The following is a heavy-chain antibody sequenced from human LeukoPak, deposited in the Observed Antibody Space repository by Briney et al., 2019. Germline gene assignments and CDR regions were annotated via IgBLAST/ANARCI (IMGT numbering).Heavy chain of an antibody. V-gene: IGHV1-18*01. J-gene: IGHJ4*02. Sequence: AASVKVSCKASGYTFTSYGISWVRQAPGQGLEWMGWISAYNGNTNYAQKLQGRVTMTTDTSTSTAYMELRSLRSDDTAVYYCARGPHSPFAPYVGFDYWGQGTLVTVSS. CDR3: ARGPHSPFAPYVGFDY. CDR2: ISAYNGNT. D-gene: IGHD1-26*01. CDR1: GYTFTSYG.